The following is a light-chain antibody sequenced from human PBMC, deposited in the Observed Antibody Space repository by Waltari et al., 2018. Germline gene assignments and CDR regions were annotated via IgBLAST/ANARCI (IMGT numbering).Light chain of an antibody. V-gene: IGKV3-11*01. J-gene: IGKJ5*01. CDR2: DAS. Sequence: EIVLTQSPATPSLSPGERATLSCRASQSVSSLLGWYQQRPGQPPRLLIYDASNRATGIPARFSGSGSGTDFTLTINSLEAEDFAVYYCQQRSNWPPTFGQGTRLEIK. CDR3: QQRSNWPPT. CDR1: QSVSSL.